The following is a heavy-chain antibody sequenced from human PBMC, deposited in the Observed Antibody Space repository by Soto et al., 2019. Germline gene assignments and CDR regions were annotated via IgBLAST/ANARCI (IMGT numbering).Heavy chain of an antibody. CDR2: IIPIFGTA. Sequence: SVKVSCKASGGTFSSYAIGWVRQAPGQGLEWVGGIIPIFGTANYAQKFQGRVTITADESTSTAYMELSSLRSEDTAVYYCARARPPGYYYYGMDVWGQGTTVTVSS. CDR3: ARARPPGYYYYGMDV. J-gene: IGHJ6*02. CDR1: GGTFSSYA. V-gene: IGHV1-69*13.